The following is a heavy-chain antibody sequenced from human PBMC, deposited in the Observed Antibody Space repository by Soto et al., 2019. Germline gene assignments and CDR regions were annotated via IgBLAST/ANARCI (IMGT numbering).Heavy chain of an antibody. J-gene: IGHJ6*02. CDR3: ARGYDFWSGYYYPYGMHV. CDR1: GFTFSSYA. CDR2: ISYDGSNK. V-gene: IGHV3-30-3*01. D-gene: IGHD3-3*01. Sequence: QVQLVESGGGVVQPGRSLRLSCAASGFTFSSYAMHWVRQAPGKGLEWVAVISYDGSNKNHADTVKGRFTISRDNSQNTLYLQMNSLRAEDTAVYYCARGYDFWSGYYYPYGMHVWGQGTTVTVSS.